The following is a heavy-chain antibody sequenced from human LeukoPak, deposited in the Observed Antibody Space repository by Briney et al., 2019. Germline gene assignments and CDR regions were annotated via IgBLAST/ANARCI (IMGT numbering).Heavy chain of an antibody. CDR3: ARSPARGTRGSGY. Sequence: ASVKVSCKASGYTFTNYYIHWVRQAPGQGLEWMGIITPSSSSTTYARKFQGRVTMTRNTSISTAYMELSSLRSEDTAVYYCARSPARGTRGSGYWGQGTLVTVSS. CDR1: GYTFTNYY. J-gene: IGHJ4*02. V-gene: IGHV1-46*01. CDR2: ITPSSSST. D-gene: IGHD3-10*01.